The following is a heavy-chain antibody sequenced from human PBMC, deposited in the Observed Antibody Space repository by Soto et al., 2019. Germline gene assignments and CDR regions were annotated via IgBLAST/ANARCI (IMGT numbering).Heavy chain of an antibody. J-gene: IGHJ5*02. Sequence: SETLSLTCTVSGGSISSSSYYWGWICQPPGKGLEWIGSIYYSGSTYYNPSLKSRVTISVDTSKNQFSLKLSSVTAADTAVYYCARITVIIVGAISWFDPWGQGTLVTVSS. CDR3: ARITVIIVGAISWFDP. D-gene: IGHD1-26*01. CDR1: GGSISSSSYY. CDR2: IYYSGST. V-gene: IGHV4-39*01.